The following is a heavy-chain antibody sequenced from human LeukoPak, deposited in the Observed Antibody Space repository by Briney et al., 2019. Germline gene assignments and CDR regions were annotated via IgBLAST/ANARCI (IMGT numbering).Heavy chain of an antibody. CDR1: GFTFSSYW. Sequence: GGSLRLSCAASGFTFSSYWMHWVRQAPGKGLVWVSRINSDGSSTSYADSGKGRFTISRDNAKNTLYLQMNSLRAEDTAVYYCARVETYYYDSSGYYAIDYWGQGTLVTVSS. V-gene: IGHV3-74*01. CDR2: INSDGSST. D-gene: IGHD3-22*01. CDR3: ARVETYYYDSSGYYAIDY. J-gene: IGHJ4*02.